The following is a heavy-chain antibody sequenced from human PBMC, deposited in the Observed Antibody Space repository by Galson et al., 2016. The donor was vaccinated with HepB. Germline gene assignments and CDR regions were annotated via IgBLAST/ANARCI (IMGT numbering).Heavy chain of an antibody. CDR1: GFTLSTFW. CDR2: MNQDGSER. D-gene: IGHD1-14*01. Sequence: SLRLSCAASGFTLSTFWMSWVRQTPGKGLEWVANMNQDGSERNYVGSVKGRFAIPRDNAKNSLYLQMNSLRAEDTAVYYCARGESRRGSGYYGLDVWGQGTTVTVSS. CDR3: ARGESRRGSGYYGLDV. V-gene: IGHV3-7*01. J-gene: IGHJ6*02.